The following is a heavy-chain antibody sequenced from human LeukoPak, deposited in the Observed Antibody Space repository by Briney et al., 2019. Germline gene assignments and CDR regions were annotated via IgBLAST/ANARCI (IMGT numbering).Heavy chain of an antibody. V-gene: IGHV4-31*03. Sequence: SETLSLTCTVSGGSISSGGYYWSWIRQHPGKGLEWIGYIYYSGSTYYNPSLKSRVTISVDTSKNQFSLKLSSVTAADTAVYYCARYSSSWFYFDYWGQGTLVTVSS. CDR2: IYYSGST. D-gene: IGHD6-13*01. J-gene: IGHJ4*02. CDR1: GGSISSGGYY. CDR3: ARYSSSWFYFDY.